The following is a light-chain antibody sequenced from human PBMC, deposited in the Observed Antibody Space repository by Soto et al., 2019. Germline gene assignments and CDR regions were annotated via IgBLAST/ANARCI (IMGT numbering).Light chain of an antibody. Sequence: EIVLTQSPGTLSLSPGERATLSCRASQSVGTYLAWYQQKPGQAPRLLIYGASSRATGIPDRFSGSGSGTDVTLTTSRLEPEDSAVYYCQQYVSITLTFGGGTTVDIX. J-gene: IGKJ4*01. V-gene: IGKV3-20*01. CDR2: GAS. CDR3: QQYVSITLT. CDR1: QSVGTY.